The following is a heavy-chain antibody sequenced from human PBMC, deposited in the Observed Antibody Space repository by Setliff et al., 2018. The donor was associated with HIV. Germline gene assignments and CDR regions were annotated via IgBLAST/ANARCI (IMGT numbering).Heavy chain of an antibody. J-gene: IGHJ6*03. V-gene: IGHV4-34*01. D-gene: IGHD6-13*01. Sequence: SETLSLTCAVYGGAFSGYYWSWIRQPPGKGLEWIGDINHSGSSSYNPSLSSRLSISVDTSKNQVSLRLSSVTAADTGVYYCARHRDPPGSSWIFYYYYMDLWGEGTTVTVSS. CDR3: ARHRDPPGSSWIFYYYYMDL. CDR1: GGAFSGYY. CDR2: INHSGSS.